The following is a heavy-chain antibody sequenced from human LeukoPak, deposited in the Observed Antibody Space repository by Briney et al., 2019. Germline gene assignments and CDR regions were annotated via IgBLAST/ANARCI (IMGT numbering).Heavy chain of an antibody. V-gene: IGHV3-48*04. Sequence: GGSLRLSCAASGFTFSSYSMNWVRQAPGKGLEWVSYISSSSSTIYYADSVKGRFTISRDNAKNSLYLQMNSLRAEDTAVDYCARDGVAARRMVYYMDVWGKGTTVTVSS. J-gene: IGHJ6*03. D-gene: IGHD6-6*01. CDR2: ISSSSSTI. CDR3: ARDGVAARRMVYYMDV. CDR1: GFTFSSYS.